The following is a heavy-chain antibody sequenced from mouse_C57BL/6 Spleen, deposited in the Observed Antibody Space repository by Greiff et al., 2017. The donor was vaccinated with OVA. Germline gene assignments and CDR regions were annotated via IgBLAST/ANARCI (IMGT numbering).Heavy chain of an antibody. V-gene: IGHV1-18*01. Sequence: VQLQQSGPELVKPGASVKIPCKASGYTFTDYNMDWVKQSHGKSLEWIGDINPNNGGTIYNQKFKGKATLTVDKSSSTAYMELRSLTSEDTAVYYCARRSYFFRDYFDYWGQGTTLTVSS. CDR1: GYTFTDYN. CDR3: ARRSYFFRDYFDY. J-gene: IGHJ2*01. CDR2: INPNNGGT. D-gene: IGHD1-1*01.